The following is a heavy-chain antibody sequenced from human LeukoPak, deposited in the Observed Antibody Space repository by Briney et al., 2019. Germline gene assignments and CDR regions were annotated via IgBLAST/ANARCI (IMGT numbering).Heavy chain of an antibody. J-gene: IGHJ4*02. V-gene: IGHV3-20*04. CDR2: INWNGGST. Sequence: SGGSLRLSCAASGFTFSSYAMSWVRQAPGKGLEWVSGINWNGGSTGYADSVKGRFTISRDNAKNSLYLQMNSLRAEDTALYYCARRMYYYDSGGYSYYFDYWGQGTLVTVSS. D-gene: IGHD3-22*01. CDR3: ARRMYYYDSGGYSYYFDY. CDR1: GFTFSSYA.